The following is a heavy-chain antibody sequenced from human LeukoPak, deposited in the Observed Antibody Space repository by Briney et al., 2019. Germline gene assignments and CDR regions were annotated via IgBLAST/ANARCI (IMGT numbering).Heavy chain of an antibody. D-gene: IGHD3-10*01. CDR2: INHSGGT. J-gene: IGHJ4*02. V-gene: IGHV4-34*01. CDR1: GGSFSGYY. CDR3: ARGGVLLWFGELYPYYFDY. Sequence: SETLSLTCAVYGGSFSGYYWSWIRQPPGKGLEWIGEINHSGGTNYNPSLKSQVTISVDTSKNQFSLKLSSVTAADTAVYYCARGGVLLWFGELYPYYFDYWGQGTLVTVSS.